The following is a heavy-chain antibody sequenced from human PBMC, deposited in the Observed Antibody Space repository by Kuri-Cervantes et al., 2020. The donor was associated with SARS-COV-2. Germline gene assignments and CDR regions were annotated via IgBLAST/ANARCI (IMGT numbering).Heavy chain of an antibody. CDR1: GYTFTGYY. V-gene: IGHV1-2*04. CDR3: AREYYYGSGRYYGAFDH. CDR2: IYPNSGGT. D-gene: IGHD3-10*01. Sequence: ASVKVSCKASGYTFTGYYMHWVRQAPGQGLEWMGWIYPNSGGTNYAQKFQGWVTMTRDTSISTAYMELSSLRSDDTAVYYCAREYYYGSGRYYGAFDHWGQGTMVTVSS. J-gene: IGHJ4*03.